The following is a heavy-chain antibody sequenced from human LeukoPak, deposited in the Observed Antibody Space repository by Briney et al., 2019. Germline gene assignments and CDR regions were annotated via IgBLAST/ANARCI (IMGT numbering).Heavy chain of an antibody. D-gene: IGHD3-10*01. J-gene: IGHJ4*02. CDR1: GYTFTSYD. CDR3: ARNYYGSGTFDY. CDR2: MTPNSGDT. Sequence: GASVKVSCKASGYTFTSYDINGVRQAPGQGLEWLGWMTPNSGDTGYAQKFQGRVTMTRDTSISTAYMELSSLRSEDTAVYYCARNYYGSGTFDYWGQGTLVTVSS. V-gene: IGHV1-8*01.